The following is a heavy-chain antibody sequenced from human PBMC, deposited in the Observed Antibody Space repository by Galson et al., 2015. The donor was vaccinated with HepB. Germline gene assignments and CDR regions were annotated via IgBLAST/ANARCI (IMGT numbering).Heavy chain of an antibody. CDR1: RFNFRSYV. J-gene: IGHJ3*01. V-gene: IGHV3-30*04. D-gene: IGHD2-2*01. CDR3: ARDRGYQLLLDAFDV. Sequence: SLRLSCAASRFNFRSYVMYWVRQAPGKGLEWVGGVSYDGSNKYYADSVKGRFTMSRDNSKNTLYLQMNSLRDEDTAVYYCARDRGYQLLLDAFDVWGQGTMVTVSS. CDR2: VSYDGSNK.